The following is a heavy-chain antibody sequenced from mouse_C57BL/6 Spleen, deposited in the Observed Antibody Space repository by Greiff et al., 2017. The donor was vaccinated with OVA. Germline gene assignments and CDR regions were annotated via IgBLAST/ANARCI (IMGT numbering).Heavy chain of an antibody. CDR2: IYPRSGNT. D-gene: IGHD2-3*01. CDR3: ARDGGYLDY. Sequence: VQLQQSGAELARPGASVKLSCKASGYTFTSYGISWVKQRTGQGLEWIGEIYPRSGNTYYNEKFKGKATLTADKSSSTAYMELRSLTSEDSAVYFCARDGGYLDYWGQGTTLTVSS. V-gene: IGHV1-81*01. CDR1: GYTFTSYG. J-gene: IGHJ2*01.